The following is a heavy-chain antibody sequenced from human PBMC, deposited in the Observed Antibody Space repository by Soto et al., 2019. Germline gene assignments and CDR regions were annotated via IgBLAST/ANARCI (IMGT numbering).Heavy chain of an antibody. CDR3: VRVIGNSWLDF. CDR2: TYYRSKWYN. V-gene: IGHV6-1*01. J-gene: IGHJ5*01. Sequence: SQTLSLTCAISGDSVSSSSVTWNWIRQSPSRGLEWLGRTYYRSKWYNDYAESVKSRITINPDTSKNQFSLHLNSVTPEDTAVYFCVRVIGNSWLDFWSQGTLVTVSS. D-gene: IGHD1-26*01. CDR1: GDSVSSSSVT.